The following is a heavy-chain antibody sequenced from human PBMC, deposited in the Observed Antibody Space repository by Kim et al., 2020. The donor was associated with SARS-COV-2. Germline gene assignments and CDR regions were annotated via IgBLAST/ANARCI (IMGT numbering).Heavy chain of an antibody. CDR1: GFTFDDYA. CDR2: ISWKSGGT. CDR3: AKDIAVDSVFRGVAFDY. V-gene: IGHV3-9*01. Sequence: GGSLRLSCAASGFTFDDYAMHWVQQAPGKSLEWVSGISWKSGGTGYADSVKGRFTISRDNAKNSLYLQMNSLREEDTALYYCAKDIAVDSVFRGVAFDYWGQGTLVTVSS. J-gene: IGHJ4*02. D-gene: IGHD3-10*01.